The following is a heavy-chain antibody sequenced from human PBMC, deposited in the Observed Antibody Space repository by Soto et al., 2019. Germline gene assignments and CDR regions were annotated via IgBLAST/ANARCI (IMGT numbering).Heavy chain of an antibody. CDR3: AKVRYSSPMGYYYGMDV. CDR1: GYNFISYY. CDR2: INPSGGSA. J-gene: IGHJ6*02. D-gene: IGHD6-19*01. V-gene: IGHV1-46*01. Sequence: QVQLVQSGAEVKKPGASVKISCKASGYNFISYYVHWVRQAPGQGLEWMGIINPSGGSASYSQTFGGRVTMTRDTSTGTVYMEVSSLRSEDTAVYYCAKVRYSSPMGYYYGMDVWGQGTTVTVSS.